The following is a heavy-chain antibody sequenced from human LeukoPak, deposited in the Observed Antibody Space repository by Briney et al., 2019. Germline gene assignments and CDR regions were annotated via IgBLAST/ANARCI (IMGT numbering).Heavy chain of an antibody. CDR3: ARERPYYYDSSGYYSGAFDI. V-gene: IGHV3-53*01. D-gene: IGHD3-22*01. CDR2: IYSGGST. CDR1: GFTVSSNY. J-gene: IGHJ3*02. Sequence: GGSLRLSCAASGFTVSSNYMSWVRQAPGKGLEWVSVIYSGGSTYYADSVKGRFTISRDNSKNTLYLQMNSLRAEDTAVYYCARERPYYYDSSGYYSGAFDIWGQGTMVAVSS.